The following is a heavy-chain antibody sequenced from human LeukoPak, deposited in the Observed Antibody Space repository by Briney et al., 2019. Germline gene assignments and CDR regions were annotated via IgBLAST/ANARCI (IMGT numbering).Heavy chain of an antibody. CDR1: GGSISSSSYY. V-gene: IGHV4-61*01. J-gene: IGHJ4*02. D-gene: IGHD5-12*01. Sequence: SETLSLTCTVSGGSISSSSYYWSWIRQPPGKGLEWIGYIYYSGSTNYNPSLKSRVTISVDTSKNQFSLKLSSVTAADTAVYYCASRYPSGPWVYWGQGTLVTVSS. CDR2: IYYSGST. CDR3: ASRYPSGPWVY.